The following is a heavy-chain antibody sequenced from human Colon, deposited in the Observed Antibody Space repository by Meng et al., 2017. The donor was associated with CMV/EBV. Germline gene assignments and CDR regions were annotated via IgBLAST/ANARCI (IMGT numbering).Heavy chain of an antibody. Sequence: SGPTLVNPTQTLTLTCSFSGFSLPDHAVGVGWIRQLPGKAPEWLALIYYNDDERYSPSLRSRLTITKNLTQNHVILTMTNMDTVDTETYYCIYRCCSYGYYGLDVWGQGTTVTVSS. CDR3: IYRCCSYGYYGLDV. D-gene: IGHD2-15*01. V-gene: IGHV2-5*01. CDR1: GFSLPDHAVG. J-gene: IGHJ6*02. CDR2: IYYNDDE.